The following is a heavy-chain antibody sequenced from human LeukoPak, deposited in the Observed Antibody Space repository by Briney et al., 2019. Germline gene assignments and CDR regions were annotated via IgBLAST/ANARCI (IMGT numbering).Heavy chain of an antibody. V-gene: IGHV1-18*01. CDR2: TSAYNGLT. Sequence: ASVKVSCKASGYTFTTSGISWLRQAPGQGLERMGWTSAYNGLTNYAQKLQGRVTLTTDTSTSTAYMELKTLRSDDTAVYYCARAARGSSFYYFDYWGQGTLVTVSS. J-gene: IGHJ4*02. CDR1: GYTFTTSG. D-gene: IGHD1-26*01. CDR3: ARAARGSSFYYFDY.